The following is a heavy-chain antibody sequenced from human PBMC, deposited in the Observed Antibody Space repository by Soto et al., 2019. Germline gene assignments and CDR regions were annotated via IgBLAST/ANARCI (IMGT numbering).Heavy chain of an antibody. CDR3: ARANYDFWSGYDHSYGMDV. D-gene: IGHD3-3*01. V-gene: IGHV6-1*01. CDR1: GDSVSSNSAA. J-gene: IGHJ6*02. Sequence: PSQTLSLTCAISGDSVSSNSAAWNWIRQSPSRGLEWLGRTYYRSRWYNDYAVPVRSRITVNADTSKNQFSLQLTSVTPADTAVYYCARANYDFWSGYDHSYGMDVWGQGTTVTVSS. CDR2: TYYRSRWYN.